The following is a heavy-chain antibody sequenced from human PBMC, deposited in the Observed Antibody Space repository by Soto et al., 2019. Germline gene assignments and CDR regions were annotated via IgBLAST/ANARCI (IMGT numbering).Heavy chain of an antibody. Sequence: QVQLVESGGGVVQPGGSLRLSCAASGFTFSSYGMHWVRQAPGKGLEWVAVIWYDGSNKYYADSVKGRFTISRDNSKNTLYLQMNSLRAEDTAVYYCARPSVSVTQFDYWGQGTLVTVSS. CDR1: GFTFSSYG. V-gene: IGHV3-33*01. D-gene: IGHD5-18*01. CDR2: IWYDGSNK. J-gene: IGHJ4*02. CDR3: ARPSVSVTQFDY.